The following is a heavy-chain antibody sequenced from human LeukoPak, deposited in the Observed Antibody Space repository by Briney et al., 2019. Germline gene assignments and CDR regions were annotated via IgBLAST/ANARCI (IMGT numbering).Heavy chain of an antibody. CDR2: IYYSGST. D-gene: IGHD5-18*01. V-gene: IGHV4-4*02. Sequence: SGTLSLTCAVSGGSISSSNWWSWVRQPPGKGLEWIGYIYYSGSTNYNPSLNSRVTISVDTSKNQFSLKLSSVTAADTSVYYCARGYRYFDLWGRGTLVTVSS. CDR1: GGSISSSNW. CDR3: ARGYRYFDL. J-gene: IGHJ2*01.